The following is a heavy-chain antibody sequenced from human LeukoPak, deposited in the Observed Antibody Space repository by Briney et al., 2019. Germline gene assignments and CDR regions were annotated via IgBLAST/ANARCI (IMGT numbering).Heavy chain of an antibody. Sequence: SETLSLTCTVSGGSISNYYWSWIRQPPGKGLEWIGYIFYSGSTNYNPSLKSRVTISVDTSKNQFSLRLSSVTAADTAVYYCAREQVVGTYYFDYWGQGTLVTVSS. CDR2: IFYSGST. J-gene: IGHJ4*02. CDR3: AREQVVGTYYFDY. CDR1: GGSISNYY. D-gene: IGHD6-6*01. V-gene: IGHV4-59*12.